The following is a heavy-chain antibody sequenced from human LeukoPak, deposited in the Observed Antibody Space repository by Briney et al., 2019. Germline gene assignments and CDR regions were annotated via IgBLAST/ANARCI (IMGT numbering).Heavy chain of an antibody. J-gene: IGHJ6*03. Sequence: GGSLRLSCAASGFTFSRYWMSWVRQAPGKGLEWVANIKQDGSEKYYVDSVKGRFTISRDNAKNSLYLQMNSLRAEDTAVYYCARDRVDTMVRGVPQSYYYYYMDVWGKGTTVTVSS. CDR2: IKQDGSEK. CDR3: ARDRVDTMVRGVPQSYYYYYMDV. V-gene: IGHV3-7*01. D-gene: IGHD3-10*01. CDR1: GFTFSRYW.